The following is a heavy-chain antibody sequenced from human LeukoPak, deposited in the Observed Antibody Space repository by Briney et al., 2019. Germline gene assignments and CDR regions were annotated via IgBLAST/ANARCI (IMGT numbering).Heavy chain of an antibody. D-gene: IGHD3-9*01. CDR1: EFTFSNAW. V-gene: IGHV3-15*01. CDR2: IKSKTDGGTT. Sequence: GGSLRLSCAASEFTFSNAWMSWVRQAPGKGLEWVGRIKSKTDGGTTDYAAPVKGRFTISRDDSKNTLYLQMNSLKTEDTAVYYCTTDEKVLRYFDWLDYFDYWGQGTLVTVSS. J-gene: IGHJ4*02. CDR3: TTDEKVLRYFDWLDYFDY.